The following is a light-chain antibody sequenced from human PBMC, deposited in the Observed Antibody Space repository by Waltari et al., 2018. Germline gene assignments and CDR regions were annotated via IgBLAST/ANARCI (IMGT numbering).Light chain of an antibody. CDR2: EVT. CDR3: SSYTSIKTPYVV. CDR1: TRDVGRYNY. J-gene: IGLJ2*01. Sequence: QSALTQPASVSGSPGQSITISCTGTTRDVGRYNYVSWYQCHPGKAPELIIYEVTNRPSGVLDRFSGSKSGNSASLSISGLQPDDEADYYCSSYTSIKTPYVVFGGGTKVTVL. V-gene: IGLV2-14*01.